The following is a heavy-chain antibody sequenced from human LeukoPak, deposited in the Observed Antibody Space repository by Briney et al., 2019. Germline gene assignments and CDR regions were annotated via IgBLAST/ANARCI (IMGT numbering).Heavy chain of an antibody. J-gene: IGHJ4*02. CDR3: AKTAVTWFGETIDY. CDR2: ITGSGDNT. Sequence: PGGSLRLSCAASGFTFSSYAMSWVRQAPGKGLEWVSGITGSGDNTYYADSVKGRFSISRDNSKNTLYLQMNSLRADDTAVYYCAKTAVTWFGETIDYWGQGTLVTVSS. V-gene: IGHV3-23*01. D-gene: IGHD3-10*01. CDR1: GFTFSSYA.